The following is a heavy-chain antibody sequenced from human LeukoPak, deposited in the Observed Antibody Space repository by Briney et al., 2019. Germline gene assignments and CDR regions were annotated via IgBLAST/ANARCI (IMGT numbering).Heavy chain of an antibody. Sequence: SETLSLTCAVYGGSFSGYYWSWIRQPPGKGLEWIVEFNHSGSTNYNPSLKSRVTISVDTSKNQFSLKLSSVTAADTAVYYCARHTRGLRYFDWLPAQRNYYFDYWGQGTLVTVSS. D-gene: IGHD3-9*01. J-gene: IGHJ4*02. V-gene: IGHV4-34*01. CDR2: FNHSGST. CDR1: GGSFSGYY. CDR3: ARHTRGLRYFDWLPAQRNYYFDY.